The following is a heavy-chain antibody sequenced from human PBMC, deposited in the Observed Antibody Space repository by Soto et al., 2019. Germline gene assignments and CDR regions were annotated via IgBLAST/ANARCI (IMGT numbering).Heavy chain of an antibody. CDR1: GGTFSSYA. CDR2: IIPILGIA. Sequence: ASVKVSCKASGGTFSSYAISWVRQAPGQGLEWMGRIIPILGIANYAQKFQGRVTITADKSTSTAYMELSSLRSEDTAVYYCARDCSPRAGLEWYNNWFDPWGQGTLVTVSS. J-gene: IGHJ5*02. D-gene: IGHD3-3*01. V-gene: IGHV1-69*04. CDR3: ARDCSPRAGLEWYNNWFDP.